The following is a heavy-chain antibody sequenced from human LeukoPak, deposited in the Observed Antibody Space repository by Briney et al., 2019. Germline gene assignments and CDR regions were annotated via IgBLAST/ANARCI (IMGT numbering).Heavy chain of an antibody. J-gene: IGHJ5*02. Sequence: GASVKVSCKASGYTITGYYMHWVRQAPGQGLEWMGWINPNSGGTNYAQKFQGRVTMTRDTSISTAYMELSRLRSDDTAVYYCALGMTTVRDWFDPWGQGTLVTVSS. CDR3: ALGMTTVRDWFDP. D-gene: IGHD4-11*01. V-gene: IGHV1-2*02. CDR1: GYTITGYY. CDR2: INPNSGGT.